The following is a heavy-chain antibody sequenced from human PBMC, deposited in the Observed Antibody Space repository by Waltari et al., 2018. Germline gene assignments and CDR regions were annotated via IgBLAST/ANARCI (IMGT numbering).Heavy chain of an antibody. CDR3: ARRGAAASPRGFDI. CDR1: GGSISSSSYY. J-gene: IGHJ3*02. CDR2: IYYSGST. Sequence: QLQLQESGPGLVKPSETLSLTCTVSGGSISSSSYYWGWIRQPPGKGLEWIGSIYYSGSTYYNPSLKSRVTISVDTSKNQFSLKLSSVTAADTAVYYCARRGAAASPRGFDIWGQGTMVTVSS. V-gene: IGHV4-39*07. D-gene: IGHD6-13*01.